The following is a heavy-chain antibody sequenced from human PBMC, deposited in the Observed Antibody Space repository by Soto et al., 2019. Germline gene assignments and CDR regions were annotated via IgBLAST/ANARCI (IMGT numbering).Heavy chain of an antibody. D-gene: IGHD1-26*01. CDR2: IYWDDDK. Sequence: QITLKESGPTLVKPTQTLTLTCTFSGFSLSTSGVGVGWIRQPPGKALEWLALIYWDDDKYYSPSLQSRLTITKDTPKNQVVLTMTNLDPVDTATYYCRHRREGATYSYSDNWGQGTLVTVSS. CDR1: GFSLSTSGVG. CDR3: RHRREGATYSYSDN. J-gene: IGHJ4*02. V-gene: IGHV2-5*02.